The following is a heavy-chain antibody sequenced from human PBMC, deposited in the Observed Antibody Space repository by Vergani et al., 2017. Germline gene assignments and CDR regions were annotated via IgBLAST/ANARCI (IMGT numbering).Heavy chain of an antibody. V-gene: IGHV3-48*01. J-gene: IGHJ3*02. CDR2: ISSSSSTI. CDR1: GFTFSSYS. D-gene: IGHD3-16*01. Sequence: EVQLVESGGGLVQPGGSLRLSCAASGFTFSSYSMNWVRQAPGKGLEWVSYISSSSSTIYYADSVKGRFTISRDNSKNTLYLQMNSLRAEDTAVYYCAKDLGVESNQGAFDIWGQGTMVTVSS. CDR3: AKDLGVESNQGAFDI.